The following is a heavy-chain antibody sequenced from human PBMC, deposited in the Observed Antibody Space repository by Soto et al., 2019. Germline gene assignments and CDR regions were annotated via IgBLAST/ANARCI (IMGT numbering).Heavy chain of an antibody. Sequence: ASVKVSCKSAGYTFTSYYMHWLRQAPGQGLEWMGIINPSGGSTSYAQKFQGRVTMTRDTSTSTVYMELSSLRSEDTAVYYCARGYARFSSFDYWGQGTLVTVSS. D-gene: IGHD3-16*01. J-gene: IGHJ4*02. CDR3: ARGYARFSSFDY. CDR2: INPSGGST. V-gene: IGHV1-46*03. CDR1: GYTFTSYY.